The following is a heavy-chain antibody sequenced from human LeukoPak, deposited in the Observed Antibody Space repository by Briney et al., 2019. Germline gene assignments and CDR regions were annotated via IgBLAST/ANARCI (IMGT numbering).Heavy chain of an antibody. J-gene: IGHJ4*02. D-gene: IGHD3-3*01. Sequence: SETLSLTCAVYGGSFSAYYWSWIRQPPGKGLEWIGEINHSGSTNYNPSLKSRVTISVDTSKNQFSLKLSSVTAADTAVYYCARTTIFGVEFDYWGQGTLVTVSS. V-gene: IGHV4-34*01. CDR1: GGSFSAYY. CDR2: INHSGST. CDR3: ARTTIFGVEFDY.